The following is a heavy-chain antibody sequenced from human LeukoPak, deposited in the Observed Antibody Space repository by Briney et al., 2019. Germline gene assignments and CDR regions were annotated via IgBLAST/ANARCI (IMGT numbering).Heavy chain of an antibody. CDR3: AKRYNWNDGGHFDY. Sequence: PGGSLRLSCAVSGFTFRSYGMGWVRQAPGKGLEWVSGISESGGNTYYADSVKGRFTSSRDNSGNTLTLQMSSLRAEDTAVYYCAKRYNWNDGGHFDYWGQGTLVTFSS. CDR1: GFTFRSYG. V-gene: IGHV3-23*01. CDR2: ISESGGNT. J-gene: IGHJ4*02. D-gene: IGHD1-1*01.